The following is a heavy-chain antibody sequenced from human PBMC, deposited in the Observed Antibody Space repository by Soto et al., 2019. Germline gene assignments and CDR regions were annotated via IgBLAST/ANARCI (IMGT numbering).Heavy chain of an antibody. CDR3: TTLGGLLEWLLTPYYYYGMDV. V-gene: IGHV3-15*01. D-gene: IGHD3-3*01. CDR2: IKSKTDGGTT. J-gene: IGHJ6*02. Sequence: LRLSCAESGFTVSNAWMILVRQAPGKGLEWVGRIKSKTDGGTTDYAAPVKGRFTISRDDSKNTLYLQMNSLKTEDTAVYYCTTLGGLLEWLLTPYYYYGMDVWGQGTTVTVSS. CDR1: GFTVSNAW.